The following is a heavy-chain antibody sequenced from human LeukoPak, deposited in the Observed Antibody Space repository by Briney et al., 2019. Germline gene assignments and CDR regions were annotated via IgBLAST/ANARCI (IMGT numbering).Heavy chain of an antibody. Sequence: SETLSLTCTVSGGSISSYYWGWIRQPPGKGLEWIGSIYYSGSTYYNPSLKSRVTISVDTSKNQFSLKLSSVTAADTAVYYCARRGPRAHYFDYWGQGTLVTVSS. CDR1: GGSISSYY. CDR3: ARRGPRAHYFDY. D-gene: IGHD3-10*01. J-gene: IGHJ4*02. CDR2: IYYSGST. V-gene: IGHV4-39*01.